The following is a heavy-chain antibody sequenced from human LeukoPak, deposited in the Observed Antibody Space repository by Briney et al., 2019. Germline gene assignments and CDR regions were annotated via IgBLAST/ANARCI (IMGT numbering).Heavy chain of an antibody. Sequence: ASVKVSCKASGYTFTTYGITWVRQAPGQGLEWMGWISAYNGNTNYAQNLQGRVTMTTDTSTSTAYMELRSLRSDDTAVYYCARDRGDGYNFLVPFDYWGQGTLVTVSS. CDR3: ARDRGDGYNFLVPFDY. CDR2: ISAYNGNT. D-gene: IGHD5-24*01. CDR1: GYTFTTYG. J-gene: IGHJ4*02. V-gene: IGHV1-18*01.